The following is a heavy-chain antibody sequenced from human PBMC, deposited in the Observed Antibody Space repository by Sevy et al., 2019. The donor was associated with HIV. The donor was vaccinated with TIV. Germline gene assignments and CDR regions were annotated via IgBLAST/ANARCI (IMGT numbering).Heavy chain of an antibody. J-gene: IGHJ4*02. Sequence: GGSLRLSCAASRFTFSYFGMHWVRQAPGKGLEWVTFIRYDGNTKYYSDSVKGRFTISRDNSKNTLYLQMNSLKSDDTAVYYCAKSTAAAGAGCFDYWGQGALVTVSS. V-gene: IGHV3-30*02. CDR1: RFTFSYFG. CDR3: AKSTAAAGAGCFDY. CDR2: IRYDGNTK. D-gene: IGHD6-13*01.